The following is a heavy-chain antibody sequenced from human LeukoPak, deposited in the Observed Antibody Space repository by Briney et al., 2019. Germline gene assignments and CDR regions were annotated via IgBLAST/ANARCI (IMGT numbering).Heavy chain of an antibody. CDR1: GFTFSSYA. CDR2: ISYDGSNK. Sequence: GGSLRLSCAASGFTFSSYAMHWVRQAPGKGLEWVAVISYDGSNKYYADSVKGRFTISRDNSKNTLYLQMNSLRAEDTAVYYCARDARGFTMVRGTLDYWGQETLVTVSS. D-gene: IGHD3-10*01. J-gene: IGHJ4*02. CDR3: ARDARGFTMVRGTLDY. V-gene: IGHV3-30*04.